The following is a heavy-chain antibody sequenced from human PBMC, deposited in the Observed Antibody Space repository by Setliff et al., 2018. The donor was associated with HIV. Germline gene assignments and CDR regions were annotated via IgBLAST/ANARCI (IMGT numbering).Heavy chain of an antibody. CDR3: ARFDHASIDY. Sequence: LSLTCTVSGGSISSGNYYWNWIRQHPGKGLEWIGYIYYSGATYYNPSLKSRVTLSIDTSKSQFSLNLSSVTAADTAVYYCARFDHASIDYWGQGTLVTVSS. J-gene: IGHJ4*02. D-gene: IGHD2-2*01. V-gene: IGHV4-31*03. CDR1: GGSISSGNYY. CDR2: IYYSGAT.